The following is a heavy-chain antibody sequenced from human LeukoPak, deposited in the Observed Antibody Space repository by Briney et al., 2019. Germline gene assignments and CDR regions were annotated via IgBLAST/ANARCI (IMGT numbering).Heavy chain of an antibody. CDR2: INHSGST. J-gene: IGHJ4*02. CDR3: ARGPLRDFWSGYSSYYFDY. D-gene: IGHD3-3*01. Sequence: SETLSLTCAVYGGSFSGYYWSWIRQPPGNGLEWIGEINHSGSTNYNPSLKSRVTISVDTSKNQFSLKLSSVTAADTAVYYCARGPLRDFWSGYSSYYFDYWGQGTLVTVSS. V-gene: IGHV4-34*01. CDR1: GGSFSGYY.